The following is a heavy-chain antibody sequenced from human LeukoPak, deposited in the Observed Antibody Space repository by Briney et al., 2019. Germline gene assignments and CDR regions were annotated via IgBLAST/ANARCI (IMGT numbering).Heavy chain of an antibody. V-gene: IGHV3-23*01. CDR3: ARVFGEYQLLSPIDY. J-gene: IGHJ4*02. Sequence: GGSLRLSCAASGFSFSNYAMSWVRQAPARGPEWVSSLRGNGETFYADSVKGRCTLFRDDSRNTVYLQLNDLRAEDTAVYYCARVFGEYQLLSPIDYWGQGTLVTVSS. CDR2: LRGNGET. D-gene: IGHD2-2*01. CDR1: GFSFSNYA.